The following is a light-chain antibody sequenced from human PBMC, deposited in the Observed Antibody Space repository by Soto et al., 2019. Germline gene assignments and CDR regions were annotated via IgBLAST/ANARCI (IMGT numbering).Light chain of an antibody. CDR2: EVS. V-gene: IGLV2-14*01. J-gene: IGLJ2*01. Sequence: QSALTQPASVSGSPGQSITISCSGISPDFGVSWYQHFPGKAPKLLIFEVSNRPSGVSTRFSGSKSGNMAFLTISGLQSEDEGLYHCSSYSSTTTPFGGGTKGHRP. CDR3: SSYSSTTTP. CDR1: SPDFG.